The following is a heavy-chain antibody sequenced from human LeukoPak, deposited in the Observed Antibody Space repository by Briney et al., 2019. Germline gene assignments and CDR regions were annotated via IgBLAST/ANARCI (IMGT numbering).Heavy chain of an antibody. CDR2: FDPEDGET. J-gene: IGHJ4*02. CDR3: ATAQDYVWGSPYYFDY. Sequence: GASVKVSCKVSGYTLTELSMHWVRQAPGKGLEWMGGFDPEDGETIYAQKFQGRVTMTEDTSTDTAYMELSSLRSEDTAVYYCATAQDYVWGSPYYFDYWGRGTLVTVSS. CDR1: GYTLTELS. D-gene: IGHD3-16*01. V-gene: IGHV1-24*01.